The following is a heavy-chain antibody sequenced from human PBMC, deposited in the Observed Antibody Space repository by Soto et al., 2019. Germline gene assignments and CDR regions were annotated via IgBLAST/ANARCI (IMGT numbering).Heavy chain of an antibody. J-gene: IGHJ4*02. D-gene: IGHD3-3*01. CDR2: IKEDGSEK. CDR1: GFTFSNYW. V-gene: IGHV3-7*03. CDR3: ASNTPRVSWTYYFDF. Sequence: GSLRLSCAASGFTFSNYWMSWVRQTPGKGLEWVANIKEDGSEKYYVDSVKGRFTISRDNAKNSLYLQMNSLRAEDTAVYYCASNTPRVSWTYYFDFWGQGTLVTVSS.